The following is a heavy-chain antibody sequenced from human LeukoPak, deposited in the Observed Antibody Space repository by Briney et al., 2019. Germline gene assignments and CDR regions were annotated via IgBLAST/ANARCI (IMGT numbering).Heavy chain of an antibody. J-gene: IGHJ5*02. D-gene: IGHD3-16*01. V-gene: IGHV1-18*01. CDR3: ARSAICKNGGCWFGP. CDR2: ISAYNGDT. Sequence: GASVKVSCKASGYTFTSYGISWVRQAPGQGLEWMGWISAYNGDTNYAQKLQGRVTMTTDTSTSTAYMELRSLRSDDTAVYYCARSAICKNGGCWFGPWGQGTLVTVSS. CDR1: GYTFTSYG.